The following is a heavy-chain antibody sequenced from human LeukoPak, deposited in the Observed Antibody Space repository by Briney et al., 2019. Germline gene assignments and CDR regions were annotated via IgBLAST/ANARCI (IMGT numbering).Heavy chain of an antibody. Sequence: PGGSLRLSCAASGFTFSSYAMHWVRQAPGKGLEWVAVISYDGSNKYYADSVKGRFTISRDNSKNTLYLQMNSLRGEDTAMYYCAKDLYSSGWYNYFDPWGQGTLVTVSS. CDR3: AKDLYSSGWYNYFDP. CDR1: GFTFSSYA. D-gene: IGHD6-19*01. J-gene: IGHJ5*02. CDR2: ISYDGSNK. V-gene: IGHV3-30-3*01.